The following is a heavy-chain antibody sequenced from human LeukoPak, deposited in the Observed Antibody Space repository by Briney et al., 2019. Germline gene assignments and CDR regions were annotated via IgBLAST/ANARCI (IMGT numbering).Heavy chain of an antibody. CDR2: IGTAGDT. J-gene: IGHJ6*02. CDR1: GFTFSSHD. D-gene: IGHD2-2*01. V-gene: IGHV3-13*01. Sequence: GGSLRLSCAASGFTFSSHDMHWVRQGAGKGLEWVSAIGTAGDTYYSGSVKGRFTISRENAKNSLYLQMNSLRAGDTAVYYCARGREPAASNYGMDVWGQGTTVTVSS. CDR3: ARGREPAASNYGMDV.